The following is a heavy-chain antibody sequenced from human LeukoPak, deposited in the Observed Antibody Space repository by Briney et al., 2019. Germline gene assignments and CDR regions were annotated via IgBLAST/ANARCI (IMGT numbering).Heavy chain of an antibody. D-gene: IGHD5-18*01. V-gene: IGHV4-30-4*01. J-gene: IGHJ4*02. CDR1: GGSISSGDYY. Sequence: PSQTLSLTCTVSGGSISSGDYYWSWIRQPPGKGLEWIGYIYYSGSTYYNPSLKSRVTISVDTSKNQFSLKLSSVTSADTAVYYCARVDTAMVTQVFDYWGQGTLVTVSS. CDR3: ARVDTAMVTQVFDY. CDR2: IYYSGST.